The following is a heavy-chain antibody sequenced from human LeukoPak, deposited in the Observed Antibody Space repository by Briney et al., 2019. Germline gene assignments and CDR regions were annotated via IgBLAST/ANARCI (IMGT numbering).Heavy chain of an antibody. D-gene: IGHD5-18*01. CDR3: ARDRWIQLWSDYYYYGMDV. V-gene: IGHV3-74*01. J-gene: IGHJ6*02. CDR2: INSDGSST. Sequence: PGGSLRLSCAASGFTFSSYWMHWVRQGPGKGLVGVSRINSDGSSTSYADSVKGRFTISRDNAKNTLYLQMNSLRAEDTAVYYCARDRWIQLWSDYYYYGMDVWGQGTTVTVSS. CDR1: GFTFSSYW.